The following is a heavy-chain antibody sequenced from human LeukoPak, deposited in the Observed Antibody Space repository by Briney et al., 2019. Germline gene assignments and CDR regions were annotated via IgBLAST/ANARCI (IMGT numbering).Heavy chain of an antibody. J-gene: IGHJ6*03. D-gene: IGHD3-3*01. Sequence: SETLSLTCTVSGGSISSYYWSWIRQPPGKGLEWIGYIYYSGSTNYNPSLKSRVTISVDTSKNQFSLKLSSVTAADTAVYFCARTLKGDFWSGYSYSYYYYMDVWGKGATVTVSS. CDR1: GGSISSYY. V-gene: IGHV4-59*13. CDR2: IYYSGST. CDR3: ARTLKGDFWSGYSYSYYYYMDV.